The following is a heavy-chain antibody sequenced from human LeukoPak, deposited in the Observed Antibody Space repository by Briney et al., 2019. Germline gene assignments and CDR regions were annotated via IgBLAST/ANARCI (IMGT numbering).Heavy chain of an antibody. Sequence: SSETLSLTCSVSGGSISNYYWSWIRQPPGKGLEWIGEINHSGSTNYNPSLKSRVTISVDTSKNQFSLKLSSVTAADTAVYYCARRIAVAGTDYWGQGTLVTVSS. D-gene: IGHD6-19*01. J-gene: IGHJ4*02. CDR1: GGSISNYY. CDR2: INHSGST. CDR3: ARRIAVAGTDY. V-gene: IGHV4-34*01.